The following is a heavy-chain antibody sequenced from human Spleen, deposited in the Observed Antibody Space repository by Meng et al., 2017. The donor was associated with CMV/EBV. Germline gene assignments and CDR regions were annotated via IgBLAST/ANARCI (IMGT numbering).Heavy chain of an antibody. V-gene: IGHV1-2*02. CDR3: ARDRDSSGWYIFDY. CDR2: INPHTGTT. CDR1: GYTFTDCF. D-gene: IGHD6-19*01. J-gene: IGHJ4*02. Sequence: ASVKVSCKASGYTFTDCFIDWVRQAPGQGLECMVWINPHTGTTHYAQNFQGRVTMTRDTSISTVYMELTHLRSDDTAVYYCARDRDSSGWYIFDYWGQGSLVTVSS.